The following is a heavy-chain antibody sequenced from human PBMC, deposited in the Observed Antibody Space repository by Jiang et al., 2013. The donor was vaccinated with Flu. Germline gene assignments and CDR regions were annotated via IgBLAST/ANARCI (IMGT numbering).Heavy chain of an antibody. D-gene: IGHD6-13*01. CDR3: ARGHRSSWYYEY. CDR1: GDSISPYY. Sequence: CAVSGDSISPYYLSWIRQPAGKGLEWIGRIYTSGSTNYNPSLKSRVTMSVDRSTNQFSLKLSSVTAADTAVYYCARGHRSSWYYEYWGQGTLVT. J-gene: IGHJ4*02. V-gene: IGHV4-4*07. CDR2: IYTSGST.